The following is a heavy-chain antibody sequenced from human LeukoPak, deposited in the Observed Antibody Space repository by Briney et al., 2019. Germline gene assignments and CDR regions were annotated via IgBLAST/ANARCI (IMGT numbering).Heavy chain of an antibody. CDR2: ISAYNGNT. CDR1: GYTFTSYG. Sequence: GASVKVSCKASGYTFTSYGISWVRQAPGQGLEWMGWISAYNGNTNYAQKLQGRVTMTTDTSTSTAYMELRSLRSDDTAVYYCARERGDPVATLLRFYYYGMDVWGQGTTVTVSS. J-gene: IGHJ6*02. CDR3: ARERGDPVATLLRFYYYGMDV. D-gene: IGHD5-12*01. V-gene: IGHV1-18*01.